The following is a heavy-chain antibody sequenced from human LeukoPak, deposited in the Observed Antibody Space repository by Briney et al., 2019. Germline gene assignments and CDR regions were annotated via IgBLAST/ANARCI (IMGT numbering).Heavy chain of an antibody. CDR2: ISSSSSYI. Sequence: GGSLRLSCAASGFTFSSYSMNWVRQDPGKGLEWVSSISSSSSYIYYADSVKGRFTISRDNAKNSLYLQMNSLRAEDTAVCYCARDGYNYPNPVQFWGQGTLVTVSS. CDR1: GFTFSSYS. J-gene: IGHJ4*02. D-gene: IGHD5-24*01. CDR3: ARDGYNYPNPVQF. V-gene: IGHV3-21*01.